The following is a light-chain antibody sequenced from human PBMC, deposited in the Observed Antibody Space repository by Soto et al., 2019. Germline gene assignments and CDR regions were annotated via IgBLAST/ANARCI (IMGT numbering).Light chain of an antibody. CDR2: DVS. J-gene: IGLJ2*01. CDR3: SSYTSISALI. V-gene: IGLV2-14*01. CDR1: SSDVAGYNY. Sequence: QSALTQPASVSGSPGQSITISCTGTSSDVAGYNYVSWYQQHPGKAPKLMIYDVSNRPSGVSNRFSGSNSGNTASLTISGLQAEDEADYYCSSYTSISALIFGGGTKLTVL.